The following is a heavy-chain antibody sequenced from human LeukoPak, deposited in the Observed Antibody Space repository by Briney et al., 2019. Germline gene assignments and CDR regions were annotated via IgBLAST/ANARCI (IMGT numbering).Heavy chain of an antibody. CDR2: IRTSGGST. Sequence: GGSLRLSCAASGFSFSSYGMSWVRQAPGKGLEWVAAIRTSGGSTYYVDSVKGRFTISRDNSKNTLYLQMISLRAEDTAVYYCARDLGQYYDTSDNWFDPWGQGTLVTVSS. CDR3: ARDLGQYYDTSDNWFDP. J-gene: IGHJ5*02. CDR1: GFSFSSYG. V-gene: IGHV3-23*01. D-gene: IGHD3-22*01.